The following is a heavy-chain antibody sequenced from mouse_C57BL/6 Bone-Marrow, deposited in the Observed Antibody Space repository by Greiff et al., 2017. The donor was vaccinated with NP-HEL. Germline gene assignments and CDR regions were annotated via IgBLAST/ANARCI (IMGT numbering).Heavy chain of an antibody. V-gene: IGHV1-26*01. CDR2: INPNNGGT. Sequence: EVQLQQSGPELVKPGASVKISCKASGYTFTDYYMNWVKQSHGKSLEWIGDINPNNGGTSYNQKFKGKATLTVDKSSSTAYMELRSLTSDDSAVYYCARNGTTPYYFDYWGQGTTLTVSS. J-gene: IGHJ2*01. D-gene: IGHD1-1*01. CDR1: GYTFTDYY. CDR3: ARNGTTPYYFDY.